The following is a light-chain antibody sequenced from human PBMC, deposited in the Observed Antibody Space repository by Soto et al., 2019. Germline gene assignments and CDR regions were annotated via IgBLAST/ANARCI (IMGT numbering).Light chain of an antibody. J-gene: IGKJ4*01. CDR2: GAS. V-gene: IGKV3-20*01. Sequence: EIVLTQSPGTRSLPPGERATLSSRASQSVSSSLAWYQPKPCQAPRLLIHGASSRATGIPDRFSGSGSGTDFTPTISRLEPEDFAVYYCQQYGSSPPLTFGGGTKLEIK. CDR3: QQYGSSPPLT. CDR1: QSVSSS.